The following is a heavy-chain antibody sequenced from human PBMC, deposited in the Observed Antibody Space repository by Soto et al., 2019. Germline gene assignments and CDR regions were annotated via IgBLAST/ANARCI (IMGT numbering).Heavy chain of an antibody. D-gene: IGHD1-1*01. Sequence: GGSLRLSCAASGFTFNTYWMHWVRQAPGKGLVWVSRINTDGSTITYADSVKGRFTISRDNAKNTLYLQMSSLRAEDTAVYYCARSSGIVDCWGQGTLVTVSS. V-gene: IGHV3-74*01. CDR3: ARSSGIVDC. CDR2: INTDGSTI. J-gene: IGHJ4*02. CDR1: GFTFNTYW.